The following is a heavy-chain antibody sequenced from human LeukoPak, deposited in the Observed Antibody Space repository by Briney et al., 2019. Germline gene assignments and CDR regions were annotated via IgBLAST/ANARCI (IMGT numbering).Heavy chain of an antibody. V-gene: IGHV3-13*01. CDR1: GFTFSSYD. CDR3: ARALSPSQQYGDYYFDY. CDR2: IGTAGDT. Sequence: GGSLRLSCAASGFTFSSYDMHWVRQATGKGLEWVSAIGTAGDTYCPGSVKGRFTISRENAKNSLYLQMNSLRAGDTAVYYCARALSPSQQYGDYYFDYWGQGTLVTVSS. J-gene: IGHJ4*02. D-gene: IGHD4-17*01.